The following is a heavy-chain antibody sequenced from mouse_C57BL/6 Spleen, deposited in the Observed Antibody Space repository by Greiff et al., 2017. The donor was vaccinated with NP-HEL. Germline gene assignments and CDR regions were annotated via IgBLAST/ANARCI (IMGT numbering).Heavy chain of an antibody. CDR3: TRLTGNRFAY. Sequence: VQGVESGAELVRPGASVTLSCKASGYTFTDYEMHWVKQTPVHGLEWIGAIDPETGGTAYNQKFKGKAILTADKSSSTAYMELRSLTSEDSAVYYCTRLTGNRFAYWGQGTLVTVSA. CDR2: IDPETGGT. V-gene: IGHV1-15*01. CDR1: GYTFTDYE. D-gene: IGHD4-1*01. J-gene: IGHJ3*01.